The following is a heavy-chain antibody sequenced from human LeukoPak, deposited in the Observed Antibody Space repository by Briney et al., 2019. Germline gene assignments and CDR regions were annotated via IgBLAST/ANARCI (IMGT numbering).Heavy chain of an antibody. CDR2: IRYDGSNK. CDR3: AKDGVTQDYFYYMDV. J-gene: IGHJ6*03. D-gene: IGHD2-21*02. CDR1: GFTFSSYG. Sequence: PGGSLRLSCAASGFTFSSYGMHWVRQAPGKGLEWVAFIRYDGSNKYYTDSMKGRFTISRDNSKSTLYLQMNSLRAEDTAVYYCAKDGVTQDYFYYMDVWGKGTTVTVSS. V-gene: IGHV3-30*02.